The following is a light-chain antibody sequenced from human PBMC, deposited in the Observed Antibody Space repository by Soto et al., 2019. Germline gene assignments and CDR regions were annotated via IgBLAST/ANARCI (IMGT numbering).Light chain of an antibody. CDR2: SNN. V-gene: IGLV1-44*01. Sequence: QSVLTQPPSASGTPGQRVTISCSGSSSNIGSNVVTWYQQLPGTAPKLLIYSNNLRPSGVPDRFSGSKSGTSASLAISGLQSEDEADYYCAAWDDGLNGQAFGGGTKVTVL. J-gene: IGLJ2*01. CDR3: AAWDDGLNGQA. CDR1: SSNIGSNV.